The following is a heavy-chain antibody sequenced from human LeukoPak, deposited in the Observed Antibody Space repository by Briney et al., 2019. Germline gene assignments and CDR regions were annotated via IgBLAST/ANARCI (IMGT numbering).Heavy chain of an antibody. CDR3: ARGSAMVREYNWFDP. V-gene: IGHV4-59*12. D-gene: IGHD3-10*01. J-gene: IGHJ5*02. CDR1: GVSISSYY. Sequence: SETLSLTCTVSGVSISSYYWSWIRQPPGKGLEWIGYIYYSGSTNYNPSLKSRVTISVDRSKNQFSLKLSSVTAADTAVYYCARGSAMVREYNWFDPWGQGTLVTVSS. CDR2: IYYSGST.